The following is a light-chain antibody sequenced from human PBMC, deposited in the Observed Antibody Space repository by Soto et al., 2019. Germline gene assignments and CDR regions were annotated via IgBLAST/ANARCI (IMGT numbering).Light chain of an antibody. V-gene: IGKV3-15*01. CDR2: GAS. Sequence: IVLTQSPGTRSLSPGERATLSCRASQSVASRNLAWYQQKPGQAPRLIIYGASTRATGIPARFSGSVSGTEGTLTISSLQSEDGSVYYCQQYNNWPQTFGQGTKVDIK. J-gene: IGKJ1*01. CDR3: QQYNNWPQT. CDR1: QSVASRN.